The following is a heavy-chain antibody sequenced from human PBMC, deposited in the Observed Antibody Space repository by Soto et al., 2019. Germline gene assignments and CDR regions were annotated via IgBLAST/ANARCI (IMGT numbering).Heavy chain of an antibody. CDR1: GYTFTSYG. J-gene: IGHJ6*02. V-gene: IGHV1-18*01. CDR2: ISAYNGNT. Sequence: ASVKVSCKASGYTFTSYGISWVRQAPGQGLEWMGWISAYNGNTNYAQKLQGRVTMTTDTSTSTAYMELRSLRSDDTAVYYCAKWYDSSGSHQAHYYYGMDVWGQGTTVTVSS. D-gene: IGHD3-22*01. CDR3: AKWYDSSGSHQAHYYYGMDV.